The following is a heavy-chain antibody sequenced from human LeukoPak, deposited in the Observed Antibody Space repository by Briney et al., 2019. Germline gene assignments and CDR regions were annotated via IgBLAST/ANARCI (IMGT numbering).Heavy chain of an antibody. Sequence: GESLKISCKASGYSFSSYWIGWMRQMPGKGLEWMGGIYPADSDTRYSPSFQGQVTISADKSISTAYLQWSSLRASDTAVYYCAKGDGEFAHWGQGTLVTVSS. CDR3: AKGDGEFAH. D-gene: IGHD3-10*01. CDR1: GYSFSSYW. J-gene: IGHJ4*02. V-gene: IGHV5-51*01. CDR2: IYPADSDT.